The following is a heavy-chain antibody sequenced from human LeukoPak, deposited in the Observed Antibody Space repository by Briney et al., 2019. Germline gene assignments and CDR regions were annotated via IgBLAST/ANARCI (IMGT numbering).Heavy chain of an antibody. CDR2: IYNGANT. CDR3: EGGRTWLVFDY. CDR1: GFTVSTMY. Sequence: PGGSLRLSCAASGFTVSTMYMTWVRQTPGKGLEWVSVIYNGANTSYADSVWGRFTISRDTSKNTLYLQMNSLRAEDTAVYYCEGGRTWLVFDYWGQGTLVTVSS. J-gene: IGHJ4*02. V-gene: IGHV3-53*01. D-gene: IGHD5-12*01.